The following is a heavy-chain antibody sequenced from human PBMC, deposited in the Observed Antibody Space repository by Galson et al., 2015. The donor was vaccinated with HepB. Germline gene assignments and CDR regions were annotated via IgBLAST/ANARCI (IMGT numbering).Heavy chain of an antibody. CDR2: IKQDGSEK. CDR3: ARDLRGYSGYDTGYYYYYGMDV. CDR1: GFTFSSYW. V-gene: IGHV3-7*01. Sequence: SLRLSCAASGFTFSSYWMSWVRQAPGKGLEWVANIKQDGSEKYYVDSVKGRFTISRDNAKNSLYLQMNSLRAEDTAVYYCARDLRGYSGYDTGYYYYYGMDVWGQGTTVTVSS. J-gene: IGHJ6*02. D-gene: IGHD5-12*01.